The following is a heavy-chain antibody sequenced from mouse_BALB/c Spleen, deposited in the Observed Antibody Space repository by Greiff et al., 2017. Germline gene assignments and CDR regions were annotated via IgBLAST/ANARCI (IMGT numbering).Heavy chain of an antibody. J-gene: IGHJ4*01. V-gene: IGHV1-7*01. D-gene: IGHD1-1*01. CDR1: GYTFTSYW. CDR2: INPSTGYT. CDR3: ARRYYYGSSYDAMDY. Sequence: VQLQQSGAELAKPGASVKMSCKASGYTFTSYWMHWVKQRPGQGLEWIGYINPSTGYTEYNQKFKDKATLTADKSSSTAYMQLSSLTSEDSAVYYCARRYYYGSSYDAMDYWGQGTSVTVSS.